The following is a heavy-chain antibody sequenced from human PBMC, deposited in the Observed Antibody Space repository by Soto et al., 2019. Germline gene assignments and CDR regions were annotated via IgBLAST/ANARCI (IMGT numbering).Heavy chain of an antibody. J-gene: IGHJ4*01. CDR2: IATTGETT. Sequence: EVQLLESGGGLVQPGGSLRLSCAASGFTFNTYDMSWVRQAPGTGLEWVSSIATTGETTFYADSVRGRFSISRDNSNKPLFLQINTQSAEDTAIYYCVRHWGGWGHGALVTGSS. CDR3: VRHWGG. V-gene: IGHV3-23*01. D-gene: IGHD2-21*01. CDR1: GFTFNTYD.